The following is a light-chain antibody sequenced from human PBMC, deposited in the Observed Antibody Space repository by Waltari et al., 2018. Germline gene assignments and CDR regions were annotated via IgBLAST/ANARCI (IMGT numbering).Light chain of an antibody. CDR1: ISDVCGYNY. CDR3: YSYAGGSV. J-gene: IGLJ1*01. Sequence: QSALTQPRSVSGSPGQSVTISCTATISDVCGYNYVSCYQHHPGKAPTLIIYEVSKRPSGVSNRFSGSKSGNTASLTISGLQAEDEADYYCYSYAGGSVFGTGTKVTVL. CDR2: EVS. V-gene: IGLV2-11*01.